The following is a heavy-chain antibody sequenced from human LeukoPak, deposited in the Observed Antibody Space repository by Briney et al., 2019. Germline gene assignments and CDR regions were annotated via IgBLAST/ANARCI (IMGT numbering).Heavy chain of an antibody. CDR2: ISGSGGST. CDR3: AKDTAGNSSSWEGWFDP. Sequence: GGSLRLSCAASGFTFSSYAMSWVRQAPGKGLEWVSAISGSGGSTYYADSVKGRFTISRDNSKNTLYLQMNSLRAEDTAVYYCAKDTAGNSSSWEGWFDPWGQGTLVTVSS. D-gene: IGHD6-13*01. J-gene: IGHJ5*02. CDR1: GFTFSSYA. V-gene: IGHV3-23*01.